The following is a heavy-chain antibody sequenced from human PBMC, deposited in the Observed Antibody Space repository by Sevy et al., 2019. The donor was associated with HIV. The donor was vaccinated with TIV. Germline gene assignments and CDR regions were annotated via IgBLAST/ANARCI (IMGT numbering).Heavy chain of an antibody. Sequence: SETLSLTCIVSGASITTNYWSWIRQPAGKGLELIGRIYNRGNTDYNTNYNPSLESRVTISVDTSKNQFSLKLSSVTAADTAVYYCASAYYDSSGYYPLFDYWGQGTLVTVS. CDR3: ASAYYDSSGYYPLFDY. J-gene: IGHJ4*02. CDR2: IYNRGNTDYNT. CDR1: GASITTNY. V-gene: IGHV4-4*07. D-gene: IGHD3-22*01.